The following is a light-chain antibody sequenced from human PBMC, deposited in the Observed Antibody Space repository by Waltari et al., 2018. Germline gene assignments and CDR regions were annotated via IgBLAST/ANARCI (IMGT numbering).Light chain of an antibody. CDR2: GVS. CDR1: QDFSSY. V-gene: IGKV1-9*01. CDR3: QQTNSYQLT. J-gene: IGKJ4*01. Sequence: DVQSTPSLPFLSASMQDQVLITCRANQDFSSYLAWYQQKPGRAPRLLIYGVSNLGSGVPGRFSGSGSGTEFTLTISSLQPEDFATYYCQQTNSYQLTFGGGTKVEI.